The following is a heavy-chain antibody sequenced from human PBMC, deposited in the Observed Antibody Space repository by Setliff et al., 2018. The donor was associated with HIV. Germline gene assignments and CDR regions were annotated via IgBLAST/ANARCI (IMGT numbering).Heavy chain of an antibody. V-gene: IGHV4-61*02. D-gene: IGHD3-10*01. CDR3: ARGSYTVRIDY. CDR2: IYSNGRT. J-gene: IGHJ4*02. Sequence: PSETLSLTCTVSGGSITSGSYYCSWIRQPAGKGLEWIGRIYSNGRTTHNPSLKSRVTISRDTSENQFSLRLSSVTAADTAVYYCARGSYTVRIDYWGQGTRVTVSS. CDR1: GGSITSGSYY.